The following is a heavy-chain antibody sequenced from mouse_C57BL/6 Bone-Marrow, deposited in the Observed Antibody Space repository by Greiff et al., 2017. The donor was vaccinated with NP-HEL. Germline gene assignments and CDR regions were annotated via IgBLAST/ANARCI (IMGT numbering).Heavy chain of an antibody. CDR2: ISSGSSTI. D-gene: IGHD1-1*01. CDR1: GFTFSDYG. V-gene: IGHV5-17*01. J-gene: IGHJ2*01. CDR3: ATITTVVDY. Sequence: EVHLVESGGGLVKPGGSLKLSCAASGFTFSDYGMHWVRQAPEKGLEWVAYISSGSSTIYYADTVKGRFTITRDNAKNTLFLQMTSLRSEDTAMYYCATITTVVDYWGQGTTLTVSS.